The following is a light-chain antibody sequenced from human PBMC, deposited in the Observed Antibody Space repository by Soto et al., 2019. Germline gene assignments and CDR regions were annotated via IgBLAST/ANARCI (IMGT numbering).Light chain of an antibody. CDR2: GAS. CDR3: QQYNNWPPIT. Sequence: EILMTQSPATLSVSPGERATLSCRASQSVGSSLAWYQHKPGQAPRLLIYGASTRAIGVPARFTGSGSGTEFTLTISSLQSEDFAVYFCQQYNNWPPITFGQGTRQEIK. V-gene: IGKV3-15*01. CDR1: QSVGSS. J-gene: IGKJ5*01.